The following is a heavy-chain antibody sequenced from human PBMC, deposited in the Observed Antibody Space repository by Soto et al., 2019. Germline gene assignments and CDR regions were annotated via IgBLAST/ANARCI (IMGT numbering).Heavy chain of an antibody. CDR1: GGSIISSSYY. CDR3: ARRGYSSGWYFNY. V-gene: IGHV4-39*01. CDR2: IYDSGSN. D-gene: IGHD6-19*01. J-gene: IGHJ4*02. Sequence: SETLSLTCTVSGGSIISSSYYWVRMRQPPGKGREWIGSIYDSGSNYYNPSLKSRVTISVDTSKNQFYLKLSSVTAADTAVYYCARRGYSSGWYFNYWGQGTLVTVSS.